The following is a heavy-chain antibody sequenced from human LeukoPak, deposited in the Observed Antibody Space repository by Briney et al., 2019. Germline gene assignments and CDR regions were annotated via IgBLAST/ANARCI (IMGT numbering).Heavy chain of an antibody. CDR3: ARGPSLLGSSSWSYYYYGMDV. Sequence: ASVKVSCKASGYTFTSYDINRVRQATGQGLEWMGWMNPNSGNTGYAQKFQGRVTMTRNTSISTAYMELSSLRSEDTAVYYCARGPSLLGSSSWSYYYYGMDVWGQGTTVTVSS. CDR2: MNPNSGNT. J-gene: IGHJ6*02. V-gene: IGHV1-8*01. CDR1: GYTFTSYD. D-gene: IGHD6-13*01.